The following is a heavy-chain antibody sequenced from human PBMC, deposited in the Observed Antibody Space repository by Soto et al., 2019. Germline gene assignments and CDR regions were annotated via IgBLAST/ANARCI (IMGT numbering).Heavy chain of an antibody. CDR3: ARLTVGAFDV. CDR1: GLTVSSNY. D-gene: IGHD3-22*01. J-gene: IGHJ3*01. CDR2: IYSGVGT. V-gene: IGHV3-66*01. Sequence: EVQLVESGGGLVQPGGSLRLSCAASGLTVSSNYMSWVRQSPGKGREWVSLIYSGVGTAYADSVKGRFTISRDNSKNTLYLQMNSLRAEDTAVYHCARLTVGAFDVWGQGTKVTVSS.